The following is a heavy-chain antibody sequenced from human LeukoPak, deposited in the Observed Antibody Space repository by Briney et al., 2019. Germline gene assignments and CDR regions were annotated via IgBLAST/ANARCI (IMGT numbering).Heavy chain of an antibody. D-gene: IGHD6-13*01. CDR1: GGSISSGGYY. Sequence: SETLSLTCAVSGGSISSGGYYWSWIRQPPGKGLEWIGYIYYSGSTNYNPSLKSRVTISVDTSKNQFSLKLSSVTAADTAVYYCARGFSKLAAVDYWGQGTLVTVSS. J-gene: IGHJ4*02. CDR3: ARGFSKLAAVDY. V-gene: IGHV4-61*08. CDR2: IYYSGST.